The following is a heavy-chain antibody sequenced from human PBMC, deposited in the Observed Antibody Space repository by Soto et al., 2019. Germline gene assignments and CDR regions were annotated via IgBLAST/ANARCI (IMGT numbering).Heavy chain of an antibody. Sequence: GGSLRLSCAASGFTFSSYWMHWGRQAPGKGLVWVSRINSDGSSTSYAGSVKGRFTISRDNAKNTLYLQMNSLRAEDTAVYYCVRTSLVVAAATREDYWGQGTLVTVSS. J-gene: IGHJ4*02. CDR1: GFTFSSYW. CDR2: INSDGSST. CDR3: VRTSLVVAAATREDY. D-gene: IGHD2-15*01. V-gene: IGHV3-74*01.